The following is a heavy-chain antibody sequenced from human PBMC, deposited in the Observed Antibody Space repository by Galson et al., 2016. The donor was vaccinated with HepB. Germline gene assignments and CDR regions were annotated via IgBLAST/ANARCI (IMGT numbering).Heavy chain of an antibody. CDR1: GGSISSGDYY. CDR3: ARVFGSGYFQY. D-gene: IGHD3-10*01. V-gene: IGHV4-31*03. J-gene: IGHJ4*02. Sequence: TLSLTCTVSGGSISSGDYYWSWIRQHPGEGLEWIGYIFYNGNIYYNPSLKSRVTISVDTSKNQFSLKLTSVTASDTTVSYCARVFGSGYFQYWGQGALVTVSS. CDR2: IFYNGNI.